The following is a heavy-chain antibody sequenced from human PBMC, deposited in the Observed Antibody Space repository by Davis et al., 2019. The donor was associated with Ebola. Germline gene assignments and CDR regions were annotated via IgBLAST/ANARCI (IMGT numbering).Heavy chain of an antibody. CDR1: GGSISSYY. CDR2: IYYSGSN. CDR3: ARDRWDIVVVPAAMPYYYYGMDV. D-gene: IGHD2-2*01. J-gene: IGHJ6*02. Sequence: GSLRLSCTVSGGSISSYYWSWIRQPPGKGLEWIGYIYYSGSNNYNPSLKSRVTISVDTSKKQFSLKLSSVTAADTAVYYCARDRWDIVVVPAAMPYYYYGMDVWGQGTTVTVSS. V-gene: IGHV4-59*12.